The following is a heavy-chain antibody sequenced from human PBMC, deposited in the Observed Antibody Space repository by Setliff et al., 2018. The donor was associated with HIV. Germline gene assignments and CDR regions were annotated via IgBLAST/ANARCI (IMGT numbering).Heavy chain of an antibody. Sequence: NPSETLSLTCSGSGYFISNGYYWGWIRQPPGKGLEWVGTIYQNGNTYYSPSLESRVSVSMDMSRNQFSVKLNSATAADTAVYYCARQAWHYDRDGYFIDYWGQGKLVTVSS. D-gene: IGHD3-22*01. J-gene: IGHJ4*02. CDR2: IYQNGNT. CDR1: GYFISNGYY. V-gene: IGHV4-38-2*02. CDR3: ARQAWHYDRDGYFIDY.